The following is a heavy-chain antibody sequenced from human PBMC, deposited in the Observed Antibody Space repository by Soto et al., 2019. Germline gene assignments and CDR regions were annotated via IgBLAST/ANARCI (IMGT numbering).Heavy chain of an antibody. Sequence: QVQLVQSGPEVKKPGSSVKVSCKASGGTFSAYTISWVRQAPGQGLEWMGRIIPILGITNYAQKFQGRVTLTAYKSTTTGYMELSSLRSEDTAVYYCARDLAVWGQGTTVIVSS. J-gene: IGHJ6*02. CDR2: IIPILGIT. V-gene: IGHV1-69*08. CDR3: ARDLAV. CDR1: GGTFSAYT.